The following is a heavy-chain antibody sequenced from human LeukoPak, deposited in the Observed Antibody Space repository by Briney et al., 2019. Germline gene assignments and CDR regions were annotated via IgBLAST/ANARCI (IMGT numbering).Heavy chain of an antibody. D-gene: IGHD3-22*01. CDR3: ATGYYYESSGFSDY. Sequence: PSETLSLTCTVSGGPISSYHWSGIRQPPGKGLEWIGYIYYSGSTNYNPSLKSRVTISVDTSKNQFSLKLSSVTAADTAVYYCATGYYYESSGFSDYWGQGTLVTVSS. J-gene: IGHJ4*02. CDR2: IYYSGST. V-gene: IGHV4-59*01. CDR1: GGPISSYH.